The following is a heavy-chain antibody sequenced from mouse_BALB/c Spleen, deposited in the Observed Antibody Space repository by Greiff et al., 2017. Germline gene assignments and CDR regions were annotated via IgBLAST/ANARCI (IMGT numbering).Heavy chain of an antibody. D-gene: IGHD1-2*01. J-gene: IGHJ2*01. Sequence: EVQLVESGGGLVQPGGSRKLSCAASGFTFSSFGMHWVRQAPEKGLEWVAYISSGSSTIYYADTVKGRFTISRDNPKNTLFLQMTSLRSEDTAMYYCARSAVHYYGYVDYWGQGTTLTVSS. CDR1: GFTFSSFG. CDR3: ARSAVHYYGYVDY. CDR2: ISSGSSTI. V-gene: IGHV5-17*02.